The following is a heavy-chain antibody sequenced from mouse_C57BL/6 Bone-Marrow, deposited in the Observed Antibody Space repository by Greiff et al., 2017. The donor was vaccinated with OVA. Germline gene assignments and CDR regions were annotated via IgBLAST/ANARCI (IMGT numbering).Heavy chain of an antibody. Sequence: EVQRVESGGGLVKPGGSLKLSCAASGFTFSSYAMSWVRQTPEKRLEWVATISDGGSYTYYPDNVKGRFTISRDNAKNNLYLQMSHLKSEDTAMYYCARGNWDVGAWFAYWGQGTLVTVSA. CDR1: GFTFSSYA. V-gene: IGHV5-4*01. CDR3: ARGNWDVGAWFAY. J-gene: IGHJ3*01. D-gene: IGHD4-1*01. CDR2: ISDGGSYT.